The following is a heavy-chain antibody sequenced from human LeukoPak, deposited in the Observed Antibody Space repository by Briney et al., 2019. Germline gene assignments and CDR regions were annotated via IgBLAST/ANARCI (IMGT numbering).Heavy chain of an antibody. V-gene: IGHV3-74*01. Sequence: GGSLRLSCAASGFTFSSYWMHWVRQAPGKGLVWVSRINSDGSSTSYADSVKGRFTISRDNAKNTLYLQMNSLRAEDTAVYYCAELGITMIGGVWGKGTTVTVSS. CDR1: GFTFSSYW. CDR2: INSDGSST. D-gene: IGHD3-10*02. CDR3: AELGITMIGGV. J-gene: IGHJ6*04.